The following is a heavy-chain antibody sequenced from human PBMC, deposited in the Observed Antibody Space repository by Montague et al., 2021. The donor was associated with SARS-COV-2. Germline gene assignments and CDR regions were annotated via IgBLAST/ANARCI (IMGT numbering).Heavy chain of an antibody. CDR1: GGSFSGYY. CDR2: IYYSGST. CDR3: ATVRSSGWESDYYYYGMDV. J-gene: IGHJ6*02. D-gene: IGHD6-19*01. Sequence: SETLSLTCAVYGGSFSGYYWNWIRQPPGKGLEWIGSIYYSGSTYYNPSLKSRVTISVDTSKNQFSLKLSSVTAADTAVYYCATVRSSGWESDYYYYGMDVWGQGTTVTVSS. V-gene: IGHV4-34*01.